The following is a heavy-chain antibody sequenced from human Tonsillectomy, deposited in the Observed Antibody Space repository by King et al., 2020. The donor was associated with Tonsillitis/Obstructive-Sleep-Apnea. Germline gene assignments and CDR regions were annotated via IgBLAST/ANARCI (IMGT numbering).Heavy chain of an antibody. CDR3: AKNAAAATYYMDV. Sequence: VQLVESGGGSVQPGGSLRLSCAASRFTFNTYALTWVRQAPGKGLEWVSGISASGGSTYYADSVKGRFTISRANSKNTLYLQMNSLRAEDTAVYYCAKNAAAATYYMDVWGKGTTVTVSS. V-gene: IGHV3-23*04. J-gene: IGHJ6*03. CDR1: RFTFNTYA. CDR2: ISASGGST. D-gene: IGHD2-2*01.